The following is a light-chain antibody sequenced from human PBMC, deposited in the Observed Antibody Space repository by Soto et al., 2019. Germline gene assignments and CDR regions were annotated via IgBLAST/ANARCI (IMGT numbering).Light chain of an antibody. CDR2: GAP. Sequence: EIVMTQSPDTLSVSPGERVTLSCRASQSVSSDLAWYQQKPGQAPRLLIYGAPTRATDIAARFSGSGSGTEFTLTISSLQSEDFAVYYCHQYNNWPPYTFGQGTKLEIK. V-gene: IGKV3-15*01. CDR3: HQYNNWPPYT. CDR1: QSVSSD. J-gene: IGKJ2*01.